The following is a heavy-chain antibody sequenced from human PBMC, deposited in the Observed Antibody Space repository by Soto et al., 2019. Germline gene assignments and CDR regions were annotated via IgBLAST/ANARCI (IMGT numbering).Heavy chain of an antibody. CDR3: AREASSVISLDY. J-gene: IGHJ4*02. Sequence: ASVKVSCKASGYIFTAYSMHWVRQAPGQGLEWVGWSNPNSGDTIYAQKFQGRVTLTRDTSISTAYMELYSLRSDDTAVYYCAREASSVISLDYWGQGTLVTVSS. D-gene: IGHD2-21*01. CDR2: SNPNSGDT. V-gene: IGHV1-2*02. CDR1: GYIFTAYS.